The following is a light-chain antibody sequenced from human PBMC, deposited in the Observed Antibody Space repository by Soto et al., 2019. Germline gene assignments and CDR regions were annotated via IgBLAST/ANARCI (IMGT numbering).Light chain of an antibody. Sequence: EIVLTQSPGTLSLSPGEEATLSCRASQSVDSNYLAWYQQKPGQTPRLIIYGASGRADGIPHRFNGSGFGTDFTLTISKVEPEDFAVYYCQQYGTPRSVTFGQGTRLEIK. CDR2: GAS. J-gene: IGKJ5*01. CDR3: QQYGTPRSVT. CDR1: QSVDSNY. V-gene: IGKV3-20*01.